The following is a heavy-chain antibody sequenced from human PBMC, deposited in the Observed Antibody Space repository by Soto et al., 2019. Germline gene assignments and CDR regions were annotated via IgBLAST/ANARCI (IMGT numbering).Heavy chain of an antibody. J-gene: IGHJ6*02. V-gene: IGHV2-5*02. CDR2: IYGDDDK. D-gene: IGHD3-10*01. Sequence: GSGPTLVNPTQTLTLTCTFSGFSLTTSGVGVGWIRQPPGKALEWLALIYGDDDKRYSPSLKTRFTITKDTSRNQVALRMTNMDPVDTATYYCVLPITMVRGVEMDAWGQGTTVTVSS. CDR3: VLPITMVRGVEMDA. CDR1: GFSLTTSGVG.